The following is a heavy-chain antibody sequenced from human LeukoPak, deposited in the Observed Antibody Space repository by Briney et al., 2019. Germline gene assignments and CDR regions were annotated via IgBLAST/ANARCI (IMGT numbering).Heavy chain of an antibody. Sequence: SVRLSCKASGYTFTDYGISWVRHAPGQGLEWMGWISAYNGNTDHAQNLQGRVTMTTDTLTSTAYMELSSLRSDDTAVYYCARDQSLVAYSSTWFDYWGQESRGPVSS. CDR3: ARDQSLVAYSSTWFDY. CDR2: ISAYNGNT. V-gene: IGHV1-18*01. J-gene: IGHJ4*02. D-gene: IGHD6-13*01. CDR1: GYTFTDYG.